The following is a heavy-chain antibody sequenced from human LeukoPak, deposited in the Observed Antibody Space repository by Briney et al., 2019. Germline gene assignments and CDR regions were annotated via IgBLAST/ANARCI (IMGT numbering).Heavy chain of an antibody. D-gene: IGHD3-22*01. J-gene: IGHJ4*02. CDR3: ARGSTYYYDSSGYYYAFDY. CDR2: INHSGST. Sequence: SEALSLTCAVYGGSFSGYYWSWIRQPLGKGLEWIGEINHSGSTNYNPSLKSRVTISVDTSKNQFSLKLSSVTAADTAVYYCARGSTYYYDSSGYYYAFDYWGQGTLVTVSS. CDR1: GGSFSGYY. V-gene: IGHV4-34*01.